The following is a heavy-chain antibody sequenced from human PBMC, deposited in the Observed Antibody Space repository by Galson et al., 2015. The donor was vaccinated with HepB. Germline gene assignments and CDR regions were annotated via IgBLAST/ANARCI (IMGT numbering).Heavy chain of an antibody. J-gene: IGHJ6*02. V-gene: IGHV3-23*01. CDR2: ISGSGGST. CDR3: ASIWRHYYYYGMNV. CDR1: GFTFSSYA. D-gene: IGHD2/OR15-2a*01. Sequence: SLRLSCAASGFTFSSYAMSWVRQAPGKGLEWVSGISGSGGSTYYADSVKGRFTISRDNSKNTLFLQMNSLRAEDTAVYYCASIWRHYYYYGMNVWGQGTTVTVSS.